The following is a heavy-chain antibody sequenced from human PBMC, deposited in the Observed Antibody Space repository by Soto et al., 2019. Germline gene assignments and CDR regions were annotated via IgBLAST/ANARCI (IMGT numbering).Heavy chain of an antibody. D-gene: IGHD2-21*02. J-gene: IGHJ4*02. CDR2: INPSSGAT. Sequence: QVQLVQSGAEVKKPGSSVKLSCKASGYNFIAYYIYWVRQAPGQGPEWMGMINPSSGATNYAQKFQGRVTVTRDTSTSTAYLELCSLRSEDAAVYYCAKYCGGDCRHFDAWGQGTLVTVSS. CDR3: AKYCGGDCRHFDA. CDR1: GYNFIAYY. V-gene: IGHV1-46*01.